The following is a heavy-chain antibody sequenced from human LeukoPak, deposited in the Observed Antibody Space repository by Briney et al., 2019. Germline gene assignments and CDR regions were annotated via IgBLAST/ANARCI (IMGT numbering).Heavy chain of an antibody. V-gene: IGHV4-59*12. CDR3: ARDLPAVAGTVRGENYMDV. Sequence: KPSETLSLTCTVSGGSISSYYWSWIRQPPGKGLEWIGYIYYNGNTNYNPSLKSRVTMSVDTSKNHFSLNLTSVTAADTAVYYCARDLPAVAGTVRGENYMDVWGKGTTVTVSS. D-gene: IGHD6-19*01. CDR1: GGSISSYY. CDR2: IYYNGNT. J-gene: IGHJ6*03.